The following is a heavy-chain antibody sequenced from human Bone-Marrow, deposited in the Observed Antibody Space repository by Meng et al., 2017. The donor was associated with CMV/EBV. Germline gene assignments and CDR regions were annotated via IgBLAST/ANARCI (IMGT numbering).Heavy chain of an antibody. CDR2: ISTYSGNT. Sequence: ASEKVSCKASGYTFTNYGITWVRQAPGQGLEWMGWISTYSGNTNYAQRLQGRVTMTTDTSTSTAYMSLRRLRSDDTAVYFCARDTLNWNFDYWGQGTPVTVSS. V-gene: IGHV1-18*01. CDR3: ARDTLNWNFDY. D-gene: IGHD1-1*01. J-gene: IGHJ4*02. CDR1: GYTFTNYG.